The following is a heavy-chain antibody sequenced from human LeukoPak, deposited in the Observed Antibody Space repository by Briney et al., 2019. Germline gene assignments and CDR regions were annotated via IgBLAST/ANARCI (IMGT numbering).Heavy chain of an antibody. J-gene: IGHJ6*03. CDR3: ARTQLAYYYYYMDV. Sequence: PSETLSLTCAVSGSFISSGYYWGWIRQPPGKGLEWIGSIYHSGSTYYNPSLKSRVTILVDTSKNQFSLKLSSVTAADTAVYYCARTQLAYYYYYMDVWGKGTSVTVSS. CDR2: IYHSGST. V-gene: IGHV4-38-2*01. CDR1: GSFISSGYY. D-gene: IGHD5-18*01.